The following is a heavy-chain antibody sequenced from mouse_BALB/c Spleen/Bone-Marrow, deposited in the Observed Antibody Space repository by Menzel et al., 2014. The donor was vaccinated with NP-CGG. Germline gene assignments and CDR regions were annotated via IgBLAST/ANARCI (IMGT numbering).Heavy chain of an antibody. CDR2: IHPRSGGT. D-gene: IGHD2-3*01. V-gene: IGHV1-15*01. J-gene: IGHJ4*01. CDR3: TRDGDGYYPYTLDN. CDR1: GYTFTDYE. Sequence: VQLQQSGAELVRPGASVKLSCKALGYTFTDYEIHWVKHTPVHGLEWIGAIHPRSGGTAYNQKFKGKATLTADKSSSIAYMELSSLTSEDSAVYYCTRDGDGYYPYTLDNWGQGTSVTVST.